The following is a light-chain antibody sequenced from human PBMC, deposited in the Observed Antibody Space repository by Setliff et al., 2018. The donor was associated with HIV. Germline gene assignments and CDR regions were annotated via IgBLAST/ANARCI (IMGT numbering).Light chain of an antibody. CDR2: EVT. V-gene: IGLV2-14*01. CDR1: SSDIGAYNY. J-gene: IGLJ1*01. CDR3: SSYTYMSTPV. Sequence: QSVLTQPASVSGSPGQSITVSCTGTSSDIGAYNYVSWYQQHPGKAPKLIIYEVTTRPSGISNRFSGSKSGNTASLTISGLQAEDEADYYCSSYTYMSTPVVGVGTKV.